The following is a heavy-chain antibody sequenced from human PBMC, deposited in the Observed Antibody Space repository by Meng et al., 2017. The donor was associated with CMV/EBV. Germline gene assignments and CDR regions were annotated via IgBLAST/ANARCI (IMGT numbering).Heavy chain of an antibody. CDR2: ISSSSSTI. V-gene: IGHV3-48*04. CDR1: GFTFSSDS. D-gene: IGHD3-22*01. CDR3: AKWAYYYDSSGTNYFDY. J-gene: IGHJ4*02. Sequence: GGSLRLSCATSGFTFSSDSMNWVRQAPGEGLEWVSYISSSSSTIYYADSVKGRFTISRDNAKNSLYLQMNSLRAEDTAVYYCAKWAYYYDSSGTNYFDYWGQGTLVTVSS.